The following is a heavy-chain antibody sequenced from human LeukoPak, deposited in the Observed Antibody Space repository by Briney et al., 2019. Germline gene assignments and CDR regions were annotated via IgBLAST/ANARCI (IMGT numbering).Heavy chain of an antibody. CDR3: ARVHSTSYYYYMDV. CDR1: GGSISSSNR. J-gene: IGHJ6*03. Sequence: SETLSLTCAVSGGSISSSNRWSWVRQPPRKGLEWIGEIYHSGSTNYNPSLKSRATIAVDKSKNQFSLKLSSVTAADTAVYYCARVHSTSYYYYMDVWGKGTTVTVSS. D-gene: IGHD6-6*01. CDR2: IYHSGST. V-gene: IGHV4-4*02.